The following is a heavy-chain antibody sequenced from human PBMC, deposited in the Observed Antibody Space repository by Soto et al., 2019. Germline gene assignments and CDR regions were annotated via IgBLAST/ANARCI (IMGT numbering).Heavy chain of an antibody. Sequence: PAETLSLTCAVYCGSFSCHYWSWIRQPPGKVLELIGEINHSGSTNQNPSLKSRVTIRADTSKNQFSLQLSSVTAAGTAVYYWTRGRPTETTFCYCNCDMDDWGQGTTVTVSS. J-gene: IGHJ6*02. CDR2: INHSGST. V-gene: IGHV4-34*01. CDR1: CGSFSCHY. D-gene: IGHD4-17*01. CDR3: TRGRPTETTFCYCNCDMDD.